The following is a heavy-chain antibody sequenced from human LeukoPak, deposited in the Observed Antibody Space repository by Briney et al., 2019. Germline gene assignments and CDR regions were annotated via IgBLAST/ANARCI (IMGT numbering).Heavy chain of an antibody. V-gene: IGHV4-4*07. CDR1: GGSISSYY. D-gene: IGHD3-9*01. J-gene: IGHJ4*02. Sequence: SETLSLTCTVSGGSISSYYWSWIRQPAGKGLEWIGRIYTSGSTNYNPSLKSRVTMSVDTSKNQFSLKLSSVTAADTAVYYCAGTIYDILTGYYGYFDYWAQGTLVTVSS. CDR2: IYTSGST. CDR3: AGTIYDILTGYYGYFDY.